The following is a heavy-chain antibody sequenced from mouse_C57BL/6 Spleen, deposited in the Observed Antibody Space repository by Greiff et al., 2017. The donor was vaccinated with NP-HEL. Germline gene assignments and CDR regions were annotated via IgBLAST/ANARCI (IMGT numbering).Heavy chain of an antibody. Sequence: QVQLKESGPGLVAPSQSLSITCTVSGFSLTSYGVHWVRQPPGKGLEWLVVIWSDGSTTYNSALKSRLSISKDNSKSQVFLKMNSLQTDDTAMYYCARHGDGNYLYAMDYWGQGTSVTVSS. J-gene: IGHJ4*01. V-gene: IGHV2-6-1*01. CDR1: GFSLTSYG. CDR2: IWSDGST. D-gene: IGHD2-1*01. CDR3: ARHGDGNYLYAMDY.